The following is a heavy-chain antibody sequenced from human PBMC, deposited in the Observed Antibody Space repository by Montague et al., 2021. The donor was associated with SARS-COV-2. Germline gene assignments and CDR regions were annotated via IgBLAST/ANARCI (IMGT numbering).Heavy chain of an antibody. D-gene: IGHD3-22*01. J-gene: IGHJ4*02. Sequence: SETLSLTCTVSGGSISSSSYYWGWIRQPPGKGLEWIGSIYYSGSTYYNPSLKSRVTISVDTSKNQFSLKLSSVTAADTAVYYCASFPSGYYDSSGYHIWGQGTLVTVSS. CDR3: ASFPSGYYDSSGYHI. CDR2: IYYSGST. V-gene: IGHV4-39*07. CDR1: GGSISSSSYY.